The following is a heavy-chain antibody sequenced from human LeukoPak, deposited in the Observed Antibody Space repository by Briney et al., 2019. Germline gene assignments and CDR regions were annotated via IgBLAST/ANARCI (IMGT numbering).Heavy chain of an antibody. V-gene: IGHV1-69*13. CDR2: IIPIFGTT. J-gene: IGHJ6*03. Sequence: SVKVSCKASGDTFSKYTISWVRQTPGQGLEWMGGIIPIFGTTKYAQKFQGRITITADESTSTAYMELSSLISEDTAVYYCARVPGEMVRGVMAYYYYYMDVWGKGTTVTISS. CDR1: GDTFSKYT. D-gene: IGHD3-10*01. CDR3: ARVPGEMVRGVMAYYYYYMDV.